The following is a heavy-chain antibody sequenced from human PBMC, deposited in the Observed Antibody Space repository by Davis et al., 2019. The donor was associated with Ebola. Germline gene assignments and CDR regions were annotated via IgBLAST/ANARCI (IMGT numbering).Heavy chain of an antibody. V-gene: IGHV1-2*02. Sequence: AASVKVSCKASGYTFTGYYMHWVRQAPGQGLEWMGWINPNSGGTNYAQKLQGRVTMTTDTSTSTAYMELRSLRSDDTAVYYCARDWRSSTSWEYNWFDPWGQGTLVTVSS. D-gene: IGHD2-2*01. CDR2: INPNSGGT. J-gene: IGHJ5*02. CDR3: ARDWRSSTSWEYNWFDP. CDR1: GYTFTGYY.